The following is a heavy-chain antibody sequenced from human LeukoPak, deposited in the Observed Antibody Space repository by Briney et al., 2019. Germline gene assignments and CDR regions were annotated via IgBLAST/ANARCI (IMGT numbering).Heavy chain of an antibody. CDR1: GDSVSSNSAA. Sequence: PSQTLSLTCALSGDSVSSNSAAWNWIRQSPSRGLEWLGRTYYRSKWYNDYAVSVKSRITINPETSKNQFSLQLNSVTPEDTAVYYCARDLQHRDSSSWYGPFDPWGQGTLVTVSS. D-gene: IGHD6-13*01. CDR3: ARDLQHRDSSSWYGPFDP. V-gene: IGHV6-1*01. J-gene: IGHJ5*02. CDR2: TYYRSKWYN.